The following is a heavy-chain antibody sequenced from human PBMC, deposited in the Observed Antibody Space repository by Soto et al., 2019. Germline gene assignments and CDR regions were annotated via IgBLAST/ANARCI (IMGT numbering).Heavy chain of an antibody. V-gene: IGHV3-30-3*01. D-gene: IGHD1-26*01. J-gene: IGHJ4*02. CDR1: GFTFSSYA. CDR2: ISYDGSNK. Sequence: GGSLRLSCAASGFTFSSYAMHWVRQAPGKGLEWVAVISYDGSNKYYADSVKGRFTISRDNSKNTLYLQMNSLRAEDTAVYYCARVSGSYWLDYFDYWGQGTLVTSPQ. CDR3: ARVSGSYWLDYFDY.